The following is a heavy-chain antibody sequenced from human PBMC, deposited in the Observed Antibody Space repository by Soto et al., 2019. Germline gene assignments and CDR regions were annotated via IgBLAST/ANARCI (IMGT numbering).Heavy chain of an antibody. CDR1: GGSISSGGYS. D-gene: IGHD4-17*01. V-gene: IGHV4-30-2*01. CDR3: ARASTTVTPLDY. Sequence: QLQLQESGSGLVKPSQTLSLTCAVSGGSISSGGYSWSWIRQPPGKGLAWLGYIYHSGSTYYNPSRKSRVTLSVDRSKNQLSRKLSSVTAADTAVYYCARASTTVTPLDYWGQGTLVTVSS. J-gene: IGHJ4*02. CDR2: IYHSGST.